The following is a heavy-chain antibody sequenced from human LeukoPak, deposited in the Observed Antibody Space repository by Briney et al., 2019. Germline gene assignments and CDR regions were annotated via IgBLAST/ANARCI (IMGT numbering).Heavy chain of an antibody. CDR2: IIPIFGTA. CDR3: ARDLPYGTGTWDWFDP. V-gene: IGHV1-69*05. CDR1: GGTFSSYA. J-gene: IGHJ5*02. Sequence: ASVKVSCKASGGTFSSYAISWVRQAPGQGLEWMGGIIPIFGTANYAQKFQGRVTMTRDMSTSTVYMELSSLRSEDTAVYYCARDLPYGTGTWDWFDPWGQGTLVTVSS. D-gene: IGHD1-1*01.